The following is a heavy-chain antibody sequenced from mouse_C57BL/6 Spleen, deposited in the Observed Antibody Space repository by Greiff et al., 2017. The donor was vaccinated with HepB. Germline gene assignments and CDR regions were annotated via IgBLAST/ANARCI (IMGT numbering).Heavy chain of an antibody. Sequence: QVQLQQSGAELVRPGASVTLSCKASGYTFTDYEMHWVKQTPVHGLEWIGAIDPETGGTAYNQKFKGKAILTADKSSSTAYMELRSLTSEDSAVYYCTRRGKEYFDVWGTGTTVTVSS. J-gene: IGHJ1*03. V-gene: IGHV1-15*01. D-gene: IGHD1-3*01. CDR3: TRRGKEYFDV. CDR2: IDPETGGT. CDR1: GYTFTDYE.